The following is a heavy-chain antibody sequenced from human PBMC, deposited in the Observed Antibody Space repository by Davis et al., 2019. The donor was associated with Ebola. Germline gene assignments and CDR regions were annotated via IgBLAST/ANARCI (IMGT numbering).Heavy chain of an antibody. D-gene: IGHD1-1*01. V-gene: IGHV4-59*12. CDR2: IYYSGST. J-gene: IGHJ5*02. CDR1: GGSISSYY. Sequence: MPSDPLSLTCPLPGGSISSYYWSWIRQPPGKGLEWMGYIYYSGSTNYTPSLKSRVTISVDTSKNQFSLKLSSVTAADTAVYYCARGYSNWFDPWGQGTLVTVSS. CDR3: ARGYSNWFDP.